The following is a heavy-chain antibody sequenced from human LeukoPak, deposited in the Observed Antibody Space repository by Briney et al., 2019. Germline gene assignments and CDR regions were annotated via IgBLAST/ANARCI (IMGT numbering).Heavy chain of an antibody. D-gene: IGHD6-13*01. V-gene: IGHV1-8*03. CDR3: AREGRQQLVRGYYYYYMDV. CDR1: GGTFSSYA. CDR2: MNPNSGNT. Sequence: GASVKVSCKASGGTFSSYAISWVRQAPGQGLEWMGWMNPNSGNTGYAQKFQGRVTITRNTSISTAYMELSSLRSEDTAVYYCAREGRQQLVRGYYYYYMDVWGKGTTVTVSS. J-gene: IGHJ6*03.